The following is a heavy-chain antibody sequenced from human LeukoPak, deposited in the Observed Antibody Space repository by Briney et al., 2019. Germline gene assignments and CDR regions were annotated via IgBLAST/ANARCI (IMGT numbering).Heavy chain of an antibody. V-gene: IGHV4-59*01. CDR3: ARVRGDLPRYLDY. Sequence: SETLSLTCTVSGGSISSYYWSWIRQPPGKGLEWIGYIYYSGSTKYNPSLKSRVTISVDTSKNQFSLKLNSVTAADTAVYYCARVRGDLPRYLDYWGQGTLVTVSS. CDR2: IYYSGST. CDR1: GGSISSYY. J-gene: IGHJ4*02. D-gene: IGHD4-17*01.